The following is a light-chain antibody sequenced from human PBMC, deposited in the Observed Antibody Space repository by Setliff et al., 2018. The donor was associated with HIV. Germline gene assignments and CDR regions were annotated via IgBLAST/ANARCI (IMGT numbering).Light chain of an antibody. J-gene: IGLJ2*01. Sequence: SYELTQPPSVSVAPGKTATITCEGNNVGTKSVHWYQQKPGQAPVLVIYDDTDRPSGIPERFSGSNSGNTATLTISRVEAGDEADYCCQVWGSSIDHPVVFGGGTKVTVL. CDR1: NVGTKS. CDR2: DDT. V-gene: IGLV3-21*04. CDR3: QVWGSSIDHPVV.